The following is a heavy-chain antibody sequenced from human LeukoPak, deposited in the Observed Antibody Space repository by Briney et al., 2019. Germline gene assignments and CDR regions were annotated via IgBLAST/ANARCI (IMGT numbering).Heavy chain of an antibody. Sequence: GGSLRLSCATSGFTFSAYSMSWVRQAPGKGLEWVSHITRPGTTIYYAESVRGRFSISRDNAKNSLYLQMNSLRAEDTAVYYCARDRDILTGYYYYYYYMDVWGKGTTVTLSS. CDR2: ITRPGTTI. J-gene: IGHJ6*03. V-gene: IGHV3-48*01. D-gene: IGHD3-9*01. CDR1: GFTFSAYS. CDR3: ARDRDILTGYYYYYYYMDV.